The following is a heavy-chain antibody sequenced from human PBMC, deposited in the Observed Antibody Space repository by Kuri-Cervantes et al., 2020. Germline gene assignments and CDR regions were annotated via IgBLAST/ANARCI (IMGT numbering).Heavy chain of an antibody. V-gene: IGHV4-30-4*08. CDR2: IHNSGST. CDR3: ARGGRWQRPRNAFDI. D-gene: IGHD5-24*01. CDR1: GGSIDNYDYY. J-gene: IGHJ3*02. Sequence: SETLSLTCTVSGGSIDNYDYYWTWIRQLPGQGLEWIGYIHNSGSTYYNPPLKSRVSMSMDTSKSQFSLKLSSVTAADTAVYYCARGGRWQRPRNAFDIWGQGTMVTVSS.